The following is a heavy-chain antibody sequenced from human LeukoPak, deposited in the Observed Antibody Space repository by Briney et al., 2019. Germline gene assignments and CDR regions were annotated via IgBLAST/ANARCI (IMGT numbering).Heavy chain of an antibody. CDR1: GFTFSSYS. D-gene: IGHD2-2*01. Sequence: TGGSLRLSCAASGFTFSSYSMNWVRQAPGKGLEWVSSISSSSSYIYYADSVKGRFTISRDNAKNSLYLQMNSLRAEDTAVYYCARWGLPAAIPPYYYYYMDVWGKGTTVTVSS. V-gene: IGHV3-21*01. CDR3: ARWGLPAAIPPYYYYYMDV. CDR2: ISSSSSYI. J-gene: IGHJ6*03.